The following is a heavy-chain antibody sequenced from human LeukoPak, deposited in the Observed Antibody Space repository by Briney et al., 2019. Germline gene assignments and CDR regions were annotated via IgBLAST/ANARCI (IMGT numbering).Heavy chain of an antibody. CDR2: IYISGST. V-gene: IGHV4-4*07. CDR1: GGSISSYY. CDR3: ARESADSSGYYPTLRFQH. D-gene: IGHD3-22*01. Sequence: PSETLSLTCTVSGGSISSYYWSWIRQPAGKGLEWIGRIYISGSTNYNPSLKSRVTMSVDTSKNQFSLKLSSVTAADTAVYYCARESADSSGYYPTLRFQHWGQGTLVTVSS. J-gene: IGHJ1*01.